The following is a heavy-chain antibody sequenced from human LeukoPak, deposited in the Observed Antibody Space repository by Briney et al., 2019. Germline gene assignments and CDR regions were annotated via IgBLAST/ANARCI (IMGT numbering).Heavy chain of an antibody. CDR1: GLPFSSYS. CDR2: ISCISSYL. J-gene: IGHJ4*02. V-gene: IGHV3-21*01. CDR3: ASSEGIAAAGGFDY. D-gene: IGHD6-13*01. Sequence: GALRXSFEASGLPFSSYSMKWGRQAPGKGVEWGSSISCISSYLYYADSVKGRFTISGDNAKTSLCLQMNSLRAEDTAVYYCASSEGIAAAGGFDYWGQGTLVTVSS.